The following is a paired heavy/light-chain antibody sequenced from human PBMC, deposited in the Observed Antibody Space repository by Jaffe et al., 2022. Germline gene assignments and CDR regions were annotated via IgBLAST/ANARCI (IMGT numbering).Light chain of an antibody. CDR3: QQYQSYPLT. V-gene: IGKV1D-16*01. Sequence: DIQMTQSPSSLSASVGDRVTITCRASQGINRWLAWYQQKPEKAPKSLIYDASNLQSGVPSRFSGSGSGTDFTLTISNLQPEDFATYYCQQYQSYPLTFGQGTKVEIK. CDR2: DAS. J-gene: IGKJ1*01. CDR1: QGINRW.
Heavy chain of an antibody. J-gene: IGHJ4*02. CDR3: ARRYGDSFIYLDY. CDR1: RFTFGIYS. CDR2: ISSSSSAI. D-gene: IGHD4-17*01. Sequence: EEQLVESGGGLVQPGGSLRLSCVASRFTFGIYSMNWVRQAPGKGLEWISFISSSSSAIYYADSVKGRFTISRDNTKNSLYLQMNSLRAEDTAVYYCARRYGDSFIYLDYWGQGTPVTVSS. V-gene: IGHV3-48*01.